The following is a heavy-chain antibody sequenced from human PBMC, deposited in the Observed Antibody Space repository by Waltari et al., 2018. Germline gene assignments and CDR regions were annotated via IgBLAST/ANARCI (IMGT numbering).Heavy chain of an antibody. J-gene: IGHJ4*02. D-gene: IGHD6-13*01. CDR2: IYHSGST. Sequence: QVQLQESGPGLVKPSGTLSLTCAVSGGSISSSNWWSWVRQPPGKGLEWIGEIYHSGSTNYNPSLKSRVTISVDKSKNQFSLKLSSVTAADTAVYYCERASSGDRRLSSSWDVFDYWGQGTLVTVSS. CDR1: GGSISSSNW. V-gene: IGHV4-4*02. CDR3: ERASSGDRRLSSSWDVFDY.